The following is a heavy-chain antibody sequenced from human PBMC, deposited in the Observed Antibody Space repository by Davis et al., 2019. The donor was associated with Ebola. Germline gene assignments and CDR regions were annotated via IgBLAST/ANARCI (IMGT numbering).Heavy chain of an antibody. J-gene: IGHJ6*03. V-gene: IGHV5-51*01. CDR3: ARLPPCDYGEPYYYYMDV. CDR1: GYSFTSYW. D-gene: IGHD4-17*01. CDR2: IYPGDSDT. Sequence: GESPKIPCKGSGYSFTSYWIGRVRQMPGKGLERMGLIYPGDSDTRYSPSFQGQVTISADKSISTAYLQWSSLKASDTAMYYCARLPPCDYGEPYYYYMDVWGKGTTVTVSS.